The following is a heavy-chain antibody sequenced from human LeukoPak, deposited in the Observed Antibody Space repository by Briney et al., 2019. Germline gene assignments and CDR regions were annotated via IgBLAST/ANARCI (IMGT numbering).Heavy chain of an antibody. D-gene: IGHD1-26*01. Sequence: GGSLRLSCAAPGFTFSSYAMHWVRRAPGKGLEWVAVISYDGSNKYYADSMKGRFTISRDNSKNTLYLQMNSLRAEDTAVYYCASWSLVGAARLDYWGQGTLVTVSS. J-gene: IGHJ4*02. V-gene: IGHV3-30-3*01. CDR3: ASWSLVGAARLDY. CDR1: GFTFSSYA. CDR2: ISYDGSNK.